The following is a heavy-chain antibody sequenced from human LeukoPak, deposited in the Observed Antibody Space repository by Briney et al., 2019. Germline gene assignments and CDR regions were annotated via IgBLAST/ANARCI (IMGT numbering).Heavy chain of an antibody. V-gene: IGHV1-2*02. J-gene: IGHJ4*02. CDR1: GYTFTGYY. D-gene: IGHD5-18*01. CDR3: AREVEYSISSLYFDY. CDR2: INPNSGGT. Sequence: GASVKVSCKASGYTFTGYYMHWVRQAPGQGLERMGWINPNSGGTNYAQKFQGRVTMTRDTSISTAYMELSRLRSDDTAIYYCAREVEYSISSLYFDYWGQGALVTVSS.